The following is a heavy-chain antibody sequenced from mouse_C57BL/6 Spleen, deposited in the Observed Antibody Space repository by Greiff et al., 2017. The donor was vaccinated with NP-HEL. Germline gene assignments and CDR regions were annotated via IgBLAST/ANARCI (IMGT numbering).Heavy chain of an antibody. D-gene: IGHD3-2*02. CDR1: GYTFTSYW. CDR3: ARSDSSGSWFAY. Sequence: QVQLQQPGAELVMPGASVKLSCKASGYTFTSYWMHWVKQRPGQGLEWIGEIDPSDSYTNYNQKFKGKSTLTVDKSSSTAYMQLSSLTSEDSAVYYWARSDSSGSWFAYWGQGTLVTVSA. CDR2: IDPSDSYT. V-gene: IGHV1-69*01. J-gene: IGHJ3*01.